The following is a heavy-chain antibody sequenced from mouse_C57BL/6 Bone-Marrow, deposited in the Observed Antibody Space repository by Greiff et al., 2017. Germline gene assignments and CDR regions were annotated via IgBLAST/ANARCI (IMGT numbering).Heavy chain of an antibody. D-gene: IGHD1-1*01. CDR2: IAPEDGET. Sequence: EVQRVESGAELVKPGASVTLSCTASGFNIKDYYMHWVKQRTEQGLEWIGRIAPEDGETKSAPKFPGKATITADASSNTAYVPLSSLTSEDTAVYYCARQTTVVARGYFDYWGQGTTLTVSS. V-gene: IGHV14-2*01. CDR3: ARQTTVVARGYFDY. CDR1: GFNIKDYY. J-gene: IGHJ2*01.